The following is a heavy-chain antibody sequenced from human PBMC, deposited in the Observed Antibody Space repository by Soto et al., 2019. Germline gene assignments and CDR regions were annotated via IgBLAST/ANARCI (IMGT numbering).Heavy chain of an antibody. CDR1: GYTFTNFG. D-gene: IGHD1-26*01. J-gene: IGHJ6*02. V-gene: IGHV1-18*01. Sequence: QVQLVQSGAEVKKPGASVKVSCQASGYTFTNFGISWVRQAPGQGLEWMGWISRDHGNTHSARKLHSRVTLTTDTSTTTAYMELRNLSSDDTAMYYCARDGVGGAAHGISYYDRGMDVWGQGTTVTVSS. CDR2: ISRDHGNT. CDR3: ARDGVGGAAHGISYYDRGMDV.